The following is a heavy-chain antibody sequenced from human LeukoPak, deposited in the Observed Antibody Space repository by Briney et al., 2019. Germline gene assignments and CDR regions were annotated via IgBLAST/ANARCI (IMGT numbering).Heavy chain of an antibody. CDR3: AKDLPTPYFDY. J-gene: IGHJ4*02. D-gene: IGHD4-23*01. CDR2: ISSSGSTI. Sequence: PEGSLRLSCAASGFTFSDYYMSWIRQAPGKGLEWVSYISSSGSTIYYADSVKGRFTISRDNSKTTLFLQMNSLRAEDTAVYYCAKDLPTPYFDYWGQGTLVTVSS. CDR1: GFTFSDYY. V-gene: IGHV3-11*04.